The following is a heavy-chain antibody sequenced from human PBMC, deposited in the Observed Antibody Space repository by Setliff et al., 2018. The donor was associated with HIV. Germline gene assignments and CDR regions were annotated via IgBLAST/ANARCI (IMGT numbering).Heavy chain of an antibody. Sequence: PSETLSLTCAVYGGSFSGYYWSWIRQPPGKGLEWIGEINHSGSTNYNPSLKSRVTISVDTSKDQFSLKLSSVTAADTAVYYCARGGTFIVGAAEYFDYWGQGTLVTVS. J-gene: IGHJ4*02. V-gene: IGHV4-34*01. CDR1: GGSFSGYY. CDR3: ARGGTFIVGAAEYFDY. D-gene: IGHD1-26*01. CDR2: INHSGST.